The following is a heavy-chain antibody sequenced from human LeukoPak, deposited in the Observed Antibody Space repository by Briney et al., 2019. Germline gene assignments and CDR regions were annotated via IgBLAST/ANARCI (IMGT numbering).Heavy chain of an antibody. V-gene: IGHV3-23*01. J-gene: IGHJ4*02. CDR3: AKVDYYDSSGYYPLDY. D-gene: IGHD3-22*01. CDR1: GFTFSSYA. Sequence: GGSLRLSCAASGFTFSSYAMSWVRQAPGKGLEWVSAISGSGGSTYYADSVKGRFTISRDNSKNTLYLQMNSLRADDTAVYYCAKVDYYDSSGYYPLDYWGQGTLVTVSS. CDR2: ISGSGGST.